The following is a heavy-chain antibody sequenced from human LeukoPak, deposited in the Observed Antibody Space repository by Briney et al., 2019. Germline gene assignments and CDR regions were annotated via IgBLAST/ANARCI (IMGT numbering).Heavy chain of an antibody. CDR3: ARGEYFYYMDV. Sequence: PSETLSLTCTVSGGSISSYHWSWIRQPPGKGLEWIGYMYYSATANYNPSLKSRVTISVDTSKNQFSLKLSSVTAADTAVYYCARGEYFYYMDVWGKGTTVTVSS. J-gene: IGHJ6*03. CDR1: GGSISSYH. CDR2: MYYSATA. V-gene: IGHV4-59*01.